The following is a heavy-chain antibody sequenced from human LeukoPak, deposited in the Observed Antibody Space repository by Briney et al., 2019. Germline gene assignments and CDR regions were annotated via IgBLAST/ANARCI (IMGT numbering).Heavy chain of an antibody. CDR1: GGSVSSNSAA. Sequence: SQTLSLTCAISGGSVSSNSAAWNWIRQSPSRGLEWLGRTYYRSKWYNDYAVSVKSRITINPDTSKNQFSLQLNSVTPEDTAVYYCARAQADTPYCSSTSCRFYFDYWGQGTLVTVSS. CDR3: ARAQADTPYCSSTSCRFYFDY. V-gene: IGHV6-1*01. CDR2: TYYRSKWYN. J-gene: IGHJ4*02. D-gene: IGHD2-2*01.